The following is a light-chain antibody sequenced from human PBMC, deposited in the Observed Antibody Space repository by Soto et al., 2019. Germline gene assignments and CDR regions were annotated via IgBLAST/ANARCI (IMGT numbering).Light chain of an antibody. CDR1: LTIGDS. Sequence: DIQMTQSPSSLSASVGDRVIITCRASLTIGDSLSWFQQKAGKPPTLLIYGASALHSGVPARFSGSGSGIDFTLTISNMQREDFATYYCQQTYNLPRTFGQGTKVEFK. V-gene: IGKV1-39*01. CDR2: GAS. CDR3: QQTYNLPRT. J-gene: IGKJ1*01.